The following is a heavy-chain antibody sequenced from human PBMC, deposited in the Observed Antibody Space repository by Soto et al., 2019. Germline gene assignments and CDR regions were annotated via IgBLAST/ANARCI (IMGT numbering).Heavy chain of an antibody. D-gene: IGHD3-22*01. CDR1: GGSFSGYY. Sequence: PETLSLTCAVYGGSFSGYYWSWFRQPPGKGLEWIGEINHSGSTNYNPSLKSRVTISVDTSKNQFSLKLSSVTAADTAVYYCARILYDSSGYYVSIDYWGQGTLVTVSS. CDR2: INHSGST. CDR3: ARILYDSSGYYVSIDY. J-gene: IGHJ4*02. V-gene: IGHV4-34*01.